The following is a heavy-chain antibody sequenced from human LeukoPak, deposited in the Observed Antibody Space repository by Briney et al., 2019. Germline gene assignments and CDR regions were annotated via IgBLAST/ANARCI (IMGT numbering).Heavy chain of an antibody. J-gene: IGHJ4*02. D-gene: IGHD5-12*01. V-gene: IGHV3-30*04. Sequence: GGSLRLSCAASGFSFSTYAMHWVRQAPGKGLEWVALISYDGSNKYYADSVKGRFTISRDNSKNTLYLQMNSLRAEDTAVYYCAKDRVDIVATIGFDYWGQGTLVTVSS. CDR3: AKDRVDIVATIGFDY. CDR1: GFSFSTYA. CDR2: ISYDGSNK.